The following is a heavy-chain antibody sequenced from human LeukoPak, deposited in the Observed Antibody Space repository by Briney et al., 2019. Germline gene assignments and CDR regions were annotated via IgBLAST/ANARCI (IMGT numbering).Heavy chain of an antibody. Sequence: GGSLRLSCTASGFSFSTYAMTWVRQAPGKGLEWISSMSSGSRYIYYADSVRGRFTISRDNTKNSLYLLMNNLRAEDTAIYYCSRDRPTGASRVFVVQWGQGTPVTVSS. D-gene: IGHD2-15*01. J-gene: IGHJ4*02. CDR1: GFSFSTYA. CDR2: MSSGSRYI. V-gene: IGHV3-21*06. CDR3: SRDRPTGASRVFVVQ.